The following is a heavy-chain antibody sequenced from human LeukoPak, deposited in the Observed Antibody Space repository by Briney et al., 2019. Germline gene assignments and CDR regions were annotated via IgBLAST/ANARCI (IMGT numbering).Heavy chain of an antibody. CDR2: IYHSGST. J-gene: IGHJ4*02. CDR3: ASPLVVATIH. V-gene: IGHV4-38-2*02. D-gene: IGHD5-12*01. CDR1: GYSISSGYY. Sequence: SETLSLTCTVSGYSISSGYYWGWIRQPPGKGLEWIGSIYHSGSTYYNPSLKSRVTISVDTSKNQCSLKLSSVTAADTAVYYCASPLVVATIHWGQGTLVTVSS.